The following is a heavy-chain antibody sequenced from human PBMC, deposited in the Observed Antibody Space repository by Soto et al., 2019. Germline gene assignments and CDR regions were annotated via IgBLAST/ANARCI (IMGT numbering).Heavy chain of an antibody. D-gene: IGHD6-13*01. V-gene: IGHV3-30*03. Sequence: GGSLRLSCAASGFTFSSYGMHWVRQAPGKGLEWVAVISYDGSNKYYADSVKGRFTISRDNSKNTLYLQMNSLRAEDTAVYYCATPPIIAAAGTSLDYWGQGTLVTVSS. J-gene: IGHJ4*02. CDR3: ATPPIIAAAGTSLDY. CDR1: GFTFSSYG. CDR2: ISYDGSNK.